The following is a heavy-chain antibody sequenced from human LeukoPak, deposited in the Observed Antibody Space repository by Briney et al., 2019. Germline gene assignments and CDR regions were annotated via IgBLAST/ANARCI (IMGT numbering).Heavy chain of an antibody. CDR2: INPNSGGT. J-gene: IGHJ4*02. CDR3: ARVNSGYDYVTPNFDY. V-gene: IGHV1-2*02. D-gene: IGHD5-12*01. Sequence: ASVKVSCKASGYTFTGYYMHWVRQAPGQGLEWMGWINPNSGGTNYAQKFQGRVTMTRDTSISTAYMELSRLRSDDTAVYYCARVNSGYDYVTPNFDYWGQGTLVTVS. CDR1: GYTFTGYY.